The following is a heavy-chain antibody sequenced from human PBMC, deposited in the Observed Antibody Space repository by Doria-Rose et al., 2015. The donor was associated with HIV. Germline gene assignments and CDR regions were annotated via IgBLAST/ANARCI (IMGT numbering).Heavy chain of an antibody. Sequence: GITPIFGTPKYTQKFRGRVTITADESTSTAYMVLSSLGPEDTAIYYCARDKNTYYDVLGDAFDIWGQGTLVTVSS. D-gene: IGHD3-9*01. J-gene: IGHJ3*02. CDR2: ITPIFGTP. V-gene: IGHV1-69*01. CDR3: ARDKNTYYDVLGDAFDI.